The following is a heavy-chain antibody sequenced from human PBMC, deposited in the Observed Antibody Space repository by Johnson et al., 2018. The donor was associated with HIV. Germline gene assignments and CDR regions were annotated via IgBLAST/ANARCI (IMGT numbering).Heavy chain of an antibody. V-gene: IGHV3-20*04. J-gene: IGHJ3*02. D-gene: IGHD1-1*01. CDR3: ARDTKVPRYNWNDGGFDM. Sequence: VQLVESGGGVVRPGGSLRLSCAASGFTFDDFGMSWVRQAPGKGLEWVSGINWNGGRTGYADSVKGRFTISRDNAKNSLYLQMKSLRAEDTAVYYCARDTKVPRYNWNDGGFDMWGQGTKVTVSS. CDR2: INWNGGRT. CDR1: GFTFDDFG.